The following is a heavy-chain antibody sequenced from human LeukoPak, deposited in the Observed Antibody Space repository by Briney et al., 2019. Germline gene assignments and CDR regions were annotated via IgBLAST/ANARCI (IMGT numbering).Heavy chain of an antibody. CDR1: GFTFSSYS. Sequence: GGSLRLSCAASGFTFSSYSMNWVRQAPGKGLEWVSSISTSSSYIYYADSVKGRFTISRDNAKNSLYLQMNSLRAEDTAVYSCARVRTGYFFDYWGQGTLVTVPS. D-gene: IGHD3/OR15-3a*01. J-gene: IGHJ4*02. CDR3: ARVRTGYFFDY. V-gene: IGHV3-21*01. CDR2: ISTSSSYI.